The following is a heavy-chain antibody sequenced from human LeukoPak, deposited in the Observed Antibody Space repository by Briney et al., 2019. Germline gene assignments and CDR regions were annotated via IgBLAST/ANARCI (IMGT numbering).Heavy chain of an antibody. D-gene: IGHD1-26*01. V-gene: IGHV4-59*01. Sequence: KPSETLSLTCTVSGGSISSYYWSWIRQPPGKGLEWIGYIYYSGSTNYNPSLKSRVTISVDTSKNQFSLKLSSVTAADTAVYYCAREGGSYPWSFDYWGQGTLVTVSS. CDR3: AREGGSYPWSFDY. CDR1: GGSISSYY. CDR2: IYYSGST. J-gene: IGHJ4*02.